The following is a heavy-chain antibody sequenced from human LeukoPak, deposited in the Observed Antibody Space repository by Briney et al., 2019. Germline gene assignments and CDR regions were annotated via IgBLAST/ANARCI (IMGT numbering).Heavy chain of an antibody. J-gene: IGHJ4*02. V-gene: IGHV1-18*01. CDR2: ISAYNGNT. CDR3: ARDWIVGATDLGGY. D-gene: IGHD1-26*01. CDR1: GGTFSSYA. Sequence: ASVKVSCKASGGTFSSYAISWVRQAPGQGLEWMGWISAYNGNTNYAQKLQGRVTMTTDTSTSTAYMELRSLRSDDTAVYYCARDWIVGATDLGGYWGQGTLVTVSS.